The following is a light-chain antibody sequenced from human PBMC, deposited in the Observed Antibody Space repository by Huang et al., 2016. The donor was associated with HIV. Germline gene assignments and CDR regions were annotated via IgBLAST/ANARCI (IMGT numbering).Light chain of an antibody. V-gene: IGKV3-20*01. J-gene: IGKJ4*01. CDR1: QSVSSGY. Sequence: GTLSLSPGERATLSCRASQSVSSGYLAWYLQRPGQPPRLLIYGTSSRATGIPDRFSGSGSGTDYTLTISRLEPEDFAVYYCQQYGNLFTFGGGTRVEI. CDR2: GTS. CDR3: QQYGNLFT.